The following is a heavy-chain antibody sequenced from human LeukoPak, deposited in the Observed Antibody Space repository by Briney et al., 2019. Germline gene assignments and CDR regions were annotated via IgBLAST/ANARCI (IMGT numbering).Heavy chain of an antibody. D-gene: IGHD6-19*01. CDR2: IYHSGST. V-gene: IGHV4-4*02. J-gene: IGHJ3*02. CDR1: GGSISSSNW. Sequence: PSETLSLTCAVSGGSISSSNWWSWVRQPPGKWLEWIGEIYHSGSTNYNPSLKSRVTISVDKSKNQFSLKLSSVTAADTAVYYCASLYSSGPLAAFDIWGQGTMVTVSS. CDR3: ASLYSSGPLAAFDI.